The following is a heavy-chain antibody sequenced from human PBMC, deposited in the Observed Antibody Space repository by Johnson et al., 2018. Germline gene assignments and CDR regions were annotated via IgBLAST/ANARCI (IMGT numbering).Heavy chain of an antibody. CDR2: ISYDGSNK. V-gene: IGHV3-30-3*01. J-gene: IGHJ3*02. CDR3: ARDGYRDYPDAFDI. D-gene: IGHD2-2*03. Sequence: QVQLVESGGGVVQPGRSXRLSCAASGFTFSSYAMHWVRQAPGKGLEWVAVISYDGSNKYYADSVKGRFTISRDNSKNPLYLQMNSLRAEDTAVYYCARDGYRDYPDAFDIWGQGTMVTVSS. CDR1: GFTFSSYA.